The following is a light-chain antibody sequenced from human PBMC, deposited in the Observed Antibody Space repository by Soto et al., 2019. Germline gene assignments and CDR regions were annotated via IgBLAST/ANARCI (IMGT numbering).Light chain of an antibody. CDR2: GAS. Sequence: EIVMTQSPATLSVSPGERATLSCRATQSVSSNLACYQQKPGQAPRLRIYGASTRATGIPARFSGSGSGTEFSLTISRLQSEDFAVYYCQQYNNWWTFGQGTKVEIK. CDR1: QSVSSN. J-gene: IGKJ1*01. V-gene: IGKV3-15*01. CDR3: QQYNNWWT.